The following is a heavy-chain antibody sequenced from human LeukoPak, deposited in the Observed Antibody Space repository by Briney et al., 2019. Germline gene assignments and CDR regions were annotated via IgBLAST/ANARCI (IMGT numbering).Heavy chain of an antibody. V-gene: IGHV3-9*01. J-gene: IGHJ4*02. Sequence: PGGSLRFSCAASGFTFDDYAMHWVRQAPGKGLEWVSGISWNSGSIGYADSVKGRFTISRDNAKNSLYLQMNSLRAEDTALYYCAKVWDYGDYLFDYWGQGTLVTVSS. CDR1: GFTFDDYA. D-gene: IGHD4-17*01. CDR2: ISWNSGSI. CDR3: AKVWDYGDYLFDY.